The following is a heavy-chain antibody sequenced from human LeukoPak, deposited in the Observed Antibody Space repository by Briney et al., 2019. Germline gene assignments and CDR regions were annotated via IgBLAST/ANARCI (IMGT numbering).Heavy chain of an antibody. V-gene: IGHV1-2*02. J-gene: IGHJ4*02. CDR3: ARVDASSLAVHY. Sequence: ASVKVSCKTSGYTFTGCFLNWVRQAPGQGLEWMGRINPNSGGTNCGQKFQDRVTLTRDTSIATAYMELTGLTSDDTAVYYCARVDASSLAVHYWGQGTLVTVS. CDR2: INPNSGGT. CDR1: GYTFTGCF. D-gene: IGHD6-19*01.